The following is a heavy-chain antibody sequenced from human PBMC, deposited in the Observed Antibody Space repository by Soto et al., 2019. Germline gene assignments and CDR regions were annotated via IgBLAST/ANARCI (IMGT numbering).Heavy chain of an antibody. CDR3: AMQLESNWNDRDY. V-gene: IGHV3-21*01. J-gene: IGHJ4*02. D-gene: IGHD1-20*01. CDR2: ISSSSSYI. Sequence: PGGSLRLSCAASGFTFSSYSMNWVRQAPGKGLEWVSSISSSSSYIYYADSVKGRFTISRDNAKNSLYLQMNSLRAEDTAVYYCAMQLESNWNDRDYWGQGTLVTVSS. CDR1: GFTFSSYS.